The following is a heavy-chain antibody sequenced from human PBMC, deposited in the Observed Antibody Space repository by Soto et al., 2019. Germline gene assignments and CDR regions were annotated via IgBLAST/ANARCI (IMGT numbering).Heavy chain of an antibody. D-gene: IGHD5-12*01. CDR2: ISYDGSNK. CDR1: VFTFSSYA. V-gene: IGHV3-30-3*01. Sequence: SLRLSCAASVFTFSSYAMHWVRQAPGKGLEWVAVISYDGSNKYYADSVKGRFTISRDNSKSTLYLQMNSLRAEDTAVYYCARGATGYLDYWGQGTLVTVSS. J-gene: IGHJ4*02. CDR3: ARGATGYLDY.